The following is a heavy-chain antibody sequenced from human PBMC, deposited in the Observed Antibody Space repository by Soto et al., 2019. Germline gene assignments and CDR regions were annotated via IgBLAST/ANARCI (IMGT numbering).Heavy chain of an antibody. CDR1: GFTFSSYG. V-gene: IGHV3-30*18. CDR2: ISYDGSNK. Sequence: GGSLRLSCAASGFTFSSYGMHWVRQAPGKGLEWVAVISYDGSNKYYADSVKGRFTISRDNSKNTLYPQMNSLRAGDTAVYYCAKALKSFGYYYYGMDVGGQGTTVTVSS. J-gene: IGHJ6*02. D-gene: IGHD3-10*01. CDR3: AKALKSFGYYYYGMDV.